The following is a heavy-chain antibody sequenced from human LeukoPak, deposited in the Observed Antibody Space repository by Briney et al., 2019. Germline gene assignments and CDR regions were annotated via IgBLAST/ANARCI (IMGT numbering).Heavy chain of an antibody. V-gene: IGHV1-2*02. CDR3: ARDYYDSSGYYYVFDY. D-gene: IGHD3-22*01. CDR2: INPNSGGT. J-gene: IGHJ4*02. Sequence: ASVKVSCKASGYTFTGYYMHWVRQAPGQGLEWMGWINPNSGGTNCAQKFQGRVTMTRDTSISTAYMELSRLRSDDTAVYYCARDYYDSSGYYYVFDYWGQGTLVTVSS. CDR1: GYTFTGYY.